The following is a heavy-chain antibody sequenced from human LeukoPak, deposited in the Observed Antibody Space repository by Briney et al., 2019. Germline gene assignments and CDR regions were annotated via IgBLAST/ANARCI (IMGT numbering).Heavy chain of an antibody. CDR3: AWNAYCCSTSCCDWFDP. Sequence: GSAVTVSRQASGYTLTSHGISWLRQAPGQGREGMGWISAYNGNTNYAQKRQGRVTQTTDPSTSTAYIELRSLSSDDTAVYYCAWNAYCCSTSCCDWFDPWGQGTLVTVSS. CDR1: GYTLTSHG. D-gene: IGHD2-2*01. V-gene: IGHV1-18*01. CDR2: ISAYNGNT. J-gene: IGHJ5*02.